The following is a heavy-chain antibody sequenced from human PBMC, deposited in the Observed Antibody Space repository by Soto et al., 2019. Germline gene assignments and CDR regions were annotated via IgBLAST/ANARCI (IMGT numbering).Heavy chain of an antibody. CDR3: ARDSGAVAGTSLDY. CDR1: GFTFSSYA. D-gene: IGHD6-19*01. Sequence: QVQLVESGGGVVQPGRSLRLSCAASGFTFSSYAMHWVRQAPGKGLEWVAVISYDGSNKYYADSVKGRFTISRDNSKNTLYMQMNSLRAEDTAVYYWARDSGAVAGTSLDYWGQGTLVTVSS. V-gene: IGHV3-30-3*01. J-gene: IGHJ4*02. CDR2: ISYDGSNK.